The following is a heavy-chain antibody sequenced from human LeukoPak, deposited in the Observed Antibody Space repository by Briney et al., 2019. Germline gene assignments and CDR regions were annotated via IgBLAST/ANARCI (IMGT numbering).Heavy chain of an antibody. D-gene: IGHD4-17*01. CDR1: GGSISSSSYY. CDR2: IYYSGST. Sequence: PSETLSLTCTVSGGSISSSSYYWGWIRQPPGKGLEWIGSIYYSGSTYYNPSLKSRVTISVDTSKNQFSLKLSSVTAADTAVYYCASATVFNFDYWGQGTLVTVSS. CDR3: ASATVFNFDY. V-gene: IGHV4-39*07. J-gene: IGHJ4*02.